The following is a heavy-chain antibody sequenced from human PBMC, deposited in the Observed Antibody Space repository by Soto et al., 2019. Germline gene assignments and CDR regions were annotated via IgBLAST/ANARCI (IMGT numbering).Heavy chain of an antibody. CDR1: GGTFSSYA. Sequence: SVKVSCKASGGTFSSYAISWVRQAPGQGLEWMGGIIPIFGKTNYAQKIQGRVTITTDESTSTAYMELSSLRSEDTAVYYCAKEYCDSSRCYLPDYWGQGALVTVSS. J-gene: IGHJ4*02. CDR3: AKEYCDSSRCYLPDY. V-gene: IGHV1-69*05. CDR2: IIPIFGKT. D-gene: IGHD2-2*01.